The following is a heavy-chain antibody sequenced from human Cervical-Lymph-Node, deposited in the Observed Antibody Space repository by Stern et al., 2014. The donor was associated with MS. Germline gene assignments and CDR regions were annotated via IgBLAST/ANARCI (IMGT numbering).Heavy chain of an antibody. J-gene: IGHJ4*02. V-gene: IGHV4-59*01. CDR3: ARGDILTGYLYFDF. D-gene: IGHD3-9*01. Sequence: QLQLQESGPGLVKPSETLSLSCTVSGGSISSYYWSWIRESPGKGLEWIGYFHYSGSGSTNYNPSLKSRVTISVDSSRSQFSLKLTSVTAADTAVYYCARGDILTGYLYFDFWGQGTLVTVSS. CDR2: FHYSGSGST. CDR1: GGSISSYY.